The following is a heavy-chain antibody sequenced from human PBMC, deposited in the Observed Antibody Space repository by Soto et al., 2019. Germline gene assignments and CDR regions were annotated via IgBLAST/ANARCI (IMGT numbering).Heavy chain of an antibody. CDR3: ARGYVAAAATGDYYYGMDV. J-gene: IGHJ6*02. Sequence: TLSLTCAISGDSVSSNSAAWNWIRQSPSRGLEWLGRTYYRSKWYNDYAVSVKSRITINPDTSKNQFSLQLNSVTPEDTAVYYCARGYVAAAATGDYYYGMDVWGQGTTVTVSS. CDR1: GDSVSSNSAA. V-gene: IGHV6-1*01. D-gene: IGHD6-13*01. CDR2: TYYRSKWYN.